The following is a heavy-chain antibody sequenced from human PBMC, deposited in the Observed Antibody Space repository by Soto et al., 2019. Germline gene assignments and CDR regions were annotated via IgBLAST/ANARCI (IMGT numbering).Heavy chain of an antibody. CDR2: IIPIFGTA. D-gene: IGHD5-18*01. J-gene: IGHJ6*02. Sequence: SVKVSCKASGGTFSSYAISWVRQAPGQGLEWIGGIIPIFGTANYAQKFQGRVTITADESTSTAYMELSSLRSEDTAVYYCSNHVETAMNPYHYYGMEFWGQGPTVTV. CDR1: GGTFSSYA. CDR3: SNHVETAMNPYHYYGMEF. V-gene: IGHV1-69*13.